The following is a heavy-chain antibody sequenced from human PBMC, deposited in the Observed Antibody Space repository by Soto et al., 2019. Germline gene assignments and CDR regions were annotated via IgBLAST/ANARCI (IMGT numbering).Heavy chain of an antibody. Sequence: PGGSLRLSCAVSGFTFSDYGMHWVRQAPGQGLEWVAVMSYAGSYKDYADSVNGRFTISRDLSGNTLFLQMNSLRLEETAVYFCAKEMYPRTVLDSSSPWGDYWGQGTLVTVSS. CDR3: AKEMYPRTVLDSSSPWGDY. V-gene: IGHV3-30*18. CDR1: GFTFSDYG. J-gene: IGHJ4*02. D-gene: IGHD6-6*01. CDR2: MSYAGSYK.